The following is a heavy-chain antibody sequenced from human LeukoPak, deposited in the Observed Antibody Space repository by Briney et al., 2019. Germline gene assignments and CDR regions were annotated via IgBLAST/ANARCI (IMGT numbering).Heavy chain of an antibody. J-gene: IGHJ6*03. CDR1: GYTFTGYY. V-gene: IGHV1-2*02. CDR3: ARDLEIQPWFPTGSYYYYMDV. D-gene: IGHD5-18*01. CDR2: INPDSGAT. Sequence: ASVKVSCKASGYTFTGYYLHWVRQAPGQGLEWMGWINPDSGATNYAQKFQGRVTMTRDTPITTAYMELSRLRSDDTAVYYCARDLEIQPWFPTGSYYYYMDVWGKGTTVTVSS.